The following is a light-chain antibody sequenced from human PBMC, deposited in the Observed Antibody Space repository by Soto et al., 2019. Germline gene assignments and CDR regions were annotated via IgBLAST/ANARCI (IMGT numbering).Light chain of an antibody. V-gene: IGKV4-1*01. CDR1: QSVLYSSNNKNY. CDR2: WAS. CDR3: QQYYRTTYT. J-gene: IGKJ2*01. Sequence: DIVMTQSPDSLAVSLGERATINCKSSQSVLYSSNNKNYLAWYQQKPGQPPKLLIYWASTRESGVPDRFSGSESGTDFTLTISSLQAEDVAVYYCQQYYRTTYTFCQGTKLEIK.